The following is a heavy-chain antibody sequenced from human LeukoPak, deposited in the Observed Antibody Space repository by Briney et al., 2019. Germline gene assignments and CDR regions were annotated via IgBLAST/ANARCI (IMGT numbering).Heavy chain of an antibody. J-gene: IGHJ3*02. CDR2: ISAYNGNT. D-gene: IGHD1-26*01. CDR1: GYTFTSYG. Sequence: GASVKVSCEASGYTFTSYGMSWVRQAPGQGLEWMGWISAYNGNTNYAQKLQGRVTMTTDTSTSKTYMELRSLRSDDTAVYYCARGRGGSYSDAFDIWGQGTMVTVSS. V-gene: IGHV1-18*01. CDR3: ARGRGGSYSDAFDI.